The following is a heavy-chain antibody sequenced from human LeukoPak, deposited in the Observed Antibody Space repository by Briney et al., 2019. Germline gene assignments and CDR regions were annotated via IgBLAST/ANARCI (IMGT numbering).Heavy chain of an antibody. CDR2: IRSKANSYAT. CDR3: TRHVPKSTTGTTGWENTYYFDY. V-gene: IGHV3-73*01. D-gene: IGHD1-1*01. Sequence: GGSLKLSCAASGFTFSGSAMHWVRQASGKGLEWVGRIRSKANSYATAYAASVKGRFTISRDDSKNTAYLQMNSLKTEDTAVYYCTRHVPKSTTGTTGWENTYYFDYWGQGTLVTVSS. J-gene: IGHJ4*02. CDR1: GFTFSGSA.